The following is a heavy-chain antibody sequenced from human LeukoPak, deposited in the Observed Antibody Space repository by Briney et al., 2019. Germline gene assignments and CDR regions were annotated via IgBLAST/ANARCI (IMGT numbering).Heavy chain of an antibody. CDR1: GFTFTGYY. CDR3: ARDISGWLNYYYYYGMDV. CDR2: INPNSGGT. V-gene: IGHV1-2*04. J-gene: IGHJ6*02. Sequence: PGGSLRLSCAASGFTFTGYYMHWVRQAPGQGLEWMGWINPNSGGTNYAQKFQGWVTMTRDTSISTAYMELSRLRSDDTAVYYCARDISGWLNYYYYYGMDVWGQGTTVTVSS. D-gene: IGHD6-19*01.